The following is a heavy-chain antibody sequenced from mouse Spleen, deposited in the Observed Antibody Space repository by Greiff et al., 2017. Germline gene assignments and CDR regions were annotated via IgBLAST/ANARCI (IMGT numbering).Heavy chain of an antibody. CDR1: GYTFTSYW. CDR2: IHPNSGST. CDR3: ARGRSYYLDY. Sequence: VKLQQPGAELVKPGASVKLSCKASGYTFTSYWMHWVKQRPGQGLEWIGMIHPNSGSTNYNEKFKSKATLTVAKSSSTAYMQLSSLTSEDSAVYYCARGRSYYLDYWGQGTTLTVSS. V-gene: IGHV1-64*01. J-gene: IGHJ2*01.